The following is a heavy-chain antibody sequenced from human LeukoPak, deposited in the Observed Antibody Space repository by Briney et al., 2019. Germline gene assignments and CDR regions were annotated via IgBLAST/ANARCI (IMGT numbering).Heavy chain of an antibody. V-gene: IGHV4-38-2*02. J-gene: IGHJ4*02. D-gene: IGHD4-11*01. CDR3: AREDDYNAWNEYSSRDY. CDR1: GYSISSDYY. CDR2: IYYSGAT. Sequence: PSETLSLTCTVSGYSISSDYYWGWVRQPPGKGLEWIASIYYSGATSYKTSLKSRLTISLDASHNQFSLKLRSVTAADTAVYYCAREDDYNAWNEYSSRDYWGQGLLVTVSS.